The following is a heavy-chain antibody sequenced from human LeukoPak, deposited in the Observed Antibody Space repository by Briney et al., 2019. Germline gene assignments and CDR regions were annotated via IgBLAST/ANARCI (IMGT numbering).Heavy chain of an antibody. J-gene: IGHJ4*02. CDR3: ARDYRTTPRD. CDR1: GFTFSSYW. D-gene: IGHD4-17*01. V-gene: IGHV3-7*01. Sequence: GGSLRLSCAASGFTFSSYWMSWARQAPGKGLEWVASINHNGNVNYYVDSVKGRFTISRDNAKNSLYLQMSNLRAEDTAVYYCARDYRTTPRDWGQGTLVTVSS. CDR2: INHNGNVN.